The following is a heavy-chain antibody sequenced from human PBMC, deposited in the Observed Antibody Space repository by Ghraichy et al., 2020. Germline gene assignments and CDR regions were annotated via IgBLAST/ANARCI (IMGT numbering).Heavy chain of an antibody. CDR2: IKTKTDGGTT. J-gene: IGHJ4*02. CDR1: GFTFSNTW. Sequence: GGSLRLSCAASGFTFSNTWMTWVRQAPGKGLEWVGLIKTKTDGGTTDYAAPVKGRFTISRDDSKNTLYLQMNSLKTEDTAVYYCTTAFDWGQGALVTVSS. V-gene: IGHV3-15*01. CDR3: TTAFD.